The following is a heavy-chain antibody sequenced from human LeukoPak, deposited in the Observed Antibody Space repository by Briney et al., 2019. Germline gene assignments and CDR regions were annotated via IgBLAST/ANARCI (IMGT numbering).Heavy chain of an antibody. V-gene: IGHV3-30*02. CDR2: IRYDGSNK. CDR1: GFTFSSYG. CDR3: AKDLYDYDSSGYYYADY. Sequence: GGSLRLSCAASGFTFSSYGMHWVRQAPGKGLEWVAFIRYDGSNKYYADSVKGRFTISRDNSKNTLYLQMNSLRAEDTAVYYCAKDLYDYDSSGYYYADYWGQGTLVTVSS. D-gene: IGHD3-22*01. J-gene: IGHJ4*02.